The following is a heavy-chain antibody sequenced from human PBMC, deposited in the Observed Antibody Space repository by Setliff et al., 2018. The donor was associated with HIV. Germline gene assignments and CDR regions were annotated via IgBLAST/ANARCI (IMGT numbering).Heavy chain of an antibody. V-gene: IGHV3-23*01. CDR3: AKSNDYYYAFDY. CDR1: GFTFSSYA. D-gene: IGHD3-22*01. Sequence: PGGSLRLSCAASGFTFSSYAMSWVRQAPGKGLEWVSAISGSGGSTYYADSVKGRFTISRDNSKNSLYLQMNSLRAEDTALYYCAKSNDYYYAFDYWGQGTLVTVSS. CDR2: ISGSGGST. J-gene: IGHJ4*02.